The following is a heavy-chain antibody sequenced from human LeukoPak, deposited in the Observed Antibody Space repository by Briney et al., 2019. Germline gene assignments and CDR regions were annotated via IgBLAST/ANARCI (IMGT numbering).Heavy chain of an antibody. CDR3: ATLGFLHRPDAFDI. CDR1: AYTFTDYY. CDR2: INPNSGGT. J-gene: IGHJ3*02. Sequence: ASVKVSCKASAYTFTDYYIHWVRQAPGQGLEWMGWINPNSGGTNQAQKFQGRVTMTSDTSITTAYMELNRLRSDDTAVYYCATLGFLHRPDAFDIWGQGTMVTVSS. V-gene: IGHV1-2*02.